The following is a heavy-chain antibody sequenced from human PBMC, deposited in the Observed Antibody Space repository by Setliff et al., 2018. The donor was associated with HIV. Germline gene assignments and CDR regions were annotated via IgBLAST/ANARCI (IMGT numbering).Heavy chain of an antibody. D-gene: IGHD5-18*01. CDR3: ARGGVRGYSYGEAFDI. CDR1: GGSFNTYA. Sequence: SVKVSCKSSGGSFNTYAINWVRQAPGQGLEWMGGIISIFDKANYAQKFHGRLTITADDSTRAVYMELNSLGSGDTAVYYCARGGVRGYSYGEAFDIWGQGTPVTVS. J-gene: IGHJ3*02. V-gene: IGHV1-69*13. CDR2: IISIFDKA.